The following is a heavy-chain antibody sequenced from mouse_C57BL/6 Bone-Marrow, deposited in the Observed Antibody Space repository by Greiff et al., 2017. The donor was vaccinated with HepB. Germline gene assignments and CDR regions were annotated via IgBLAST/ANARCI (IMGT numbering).Heavy chain of an antibody. CDR2: IRLKSDNYAT. CDR1: GFTFSNYW. Sequence: EVKVEESGGGLVQPGGSMKLSCVASGFTFSNYWMNWVRQSPEKGLEWVAQIRLKSDNYATHYAESVKGRFTISRDDSKSSVYLQMNNLRAEDTGIYYCTVTTVVSYHWYFDVWGTGTTVTVSS. D-gene: IGHD1-1*01. V-gene: IGHV6-3*01. J-gene: IGHJ1*03. CDR3: TVTTVVSYHWYFDV.